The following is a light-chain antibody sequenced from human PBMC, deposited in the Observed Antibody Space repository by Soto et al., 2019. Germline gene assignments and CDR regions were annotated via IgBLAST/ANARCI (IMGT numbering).Light chain of an antibody. CDR2: DAS. J-gene: IGKJ1*01. Sequence: DIQMTQSPSTLSASVGDRVTITCRASQSISSWLAWYQQKPGKAPKLLIYDASSLESGVPSRFSGSGSGTEFTLTISSLQPDDFATYYCQQSGTFGQGTKVAIK. V-gene: IGKV1-5*01. CDR3: QQSGT. CDR1: QSISSW.